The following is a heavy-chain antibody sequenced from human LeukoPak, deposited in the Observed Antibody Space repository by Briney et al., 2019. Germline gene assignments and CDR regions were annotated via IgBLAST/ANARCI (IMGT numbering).Heavy chain of an antibody. J-gene: IGHJ4*02. CDR3: ARPGYSYGYQIDY. CDR1: GYSFTCYW. D-gene: IGHD5-18*01. V-gene: IGHV5-51*01. CDR2: IYPGDSDT. Sequence: GESLKISYKGSGYSFTCYWIGWVRQMSGKGLEWMGIIYPGDSDTRYSPSFQGQVTISADKSISTAYLQWSSLKASDTAMYYCARPGYSYGYQIDYWGQGTLVTVSS.